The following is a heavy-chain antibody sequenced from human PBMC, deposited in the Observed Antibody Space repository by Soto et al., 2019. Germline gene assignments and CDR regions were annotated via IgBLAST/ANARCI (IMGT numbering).Heavy chain of an antibody. J-gene: IGHJ3*02. V-gene: IGHV3-21*01. D-gene: IGHD3-3*01. CDR3: ARGVKPEFWSGYRDAFDI. CDR1: GFTFSSYS. Sequence: EVQLVESGGGLVKPGGSLRLSCAASGFTFSSYSMNWVRQAPGKGLEWVSSISSSSSYIYYADSVKGRFTISRDNAKNSLYLQMNSLRAEDTAVYYCARGVKPEFWSGYRDAFDIWGQGTMVTVSS. CDR2: ISSSSSYI.